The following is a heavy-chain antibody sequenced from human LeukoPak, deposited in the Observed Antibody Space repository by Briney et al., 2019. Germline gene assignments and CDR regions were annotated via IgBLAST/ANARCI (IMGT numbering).Heavy chain of an antibody. D-gene: IGHD3-22*01. J-gene: IGHJ1*01. CDR2: IYSGGST. CDR3: AREMHYYDSSGEFQH. Sequence: GGSLRLSCAASGFTFSSNYMSWVRQAPGKGLEWVSVIYSGGSTYYADSVKGRFTISRDNSKNTLYLQMSSLRAEDTAVYYCAREMHYYDSSGEFQHWGQGTLVTVSS. CDR1: GFTFSSNY. V-gene: IGHV3-66*01.